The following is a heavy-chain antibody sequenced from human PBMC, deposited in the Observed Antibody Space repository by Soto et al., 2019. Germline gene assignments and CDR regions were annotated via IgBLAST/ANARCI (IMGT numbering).Heavy chain of an antibody. D-gene: IGHD2-2*01. Sequence: ASVRFSCKASGYTFTGYYMHWVRQAPGQGLEWMGWINPNSGGTNYAQKFQGWVTMTRDTSISTAYMELSRLRSDDTAVYYCARYYCSSTSCYGNWFDPWGQGTLVNVSS. CDR1: GYTFTGYY. V-gene: IGHV1-2*04. J-gene: IGHJ5*02. CDR3: ARYYCSSTSCYGNWFDP. CDR2: INPNSGGT.